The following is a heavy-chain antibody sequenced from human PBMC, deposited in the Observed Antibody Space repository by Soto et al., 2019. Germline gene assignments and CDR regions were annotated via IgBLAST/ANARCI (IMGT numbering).Heavy chain of an antibody. D-gene: IGHD4-17*01. V-gene: IGHV4-61*01. Sequence: SETLSLTCTVSGGSVSSGSYYWSWIRQPPGKGLEWIGYIYYSGSTNYNPSLKSRVTISVDTSKNQFSLKLSSVTAADTAVYYCARAHGDHGGFDYWGQGTLVTVSS. CDR3: ARAHGDHGGFDY. CDR2: IYYSGST. J-gene: IGHJ4*02. CDR1: GGSVSSGSYY.